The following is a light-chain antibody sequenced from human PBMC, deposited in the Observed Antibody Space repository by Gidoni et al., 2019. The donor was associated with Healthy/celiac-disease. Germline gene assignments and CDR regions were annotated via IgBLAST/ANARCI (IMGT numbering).Light chain of an antibody. CDR2: ENN. Sequence: QSVLTQPPSESGAPGQRVTIPCTGSSSNIGAGFDVHWYQHLPGTAPKLLIYENNNRPSGVPDRFSGSKSGTSASLAITGLQAEDEADYYCQSYDSSLSGSVFGGGTKLTVL. J-gene: IGLJ2*01. V-gene: IGLV1-40*01. CDR3: QSYDSSLSGSV. CDR1: SSNIGAGFD.